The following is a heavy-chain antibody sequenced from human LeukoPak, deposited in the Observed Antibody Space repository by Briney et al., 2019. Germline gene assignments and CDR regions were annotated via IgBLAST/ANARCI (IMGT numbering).Heavy chain of an antibody. J-gene: IGHJ4*02. CDR2: IIPILGIA. Sequence: SVKVSCKASGGTFSSYAISWVRQAPGQGLEWMGRIIPILGIANYAQKFQGRVTMTRNTSISTAYMELSSLRSEDTAVYYCARGGTEHFDYWGQGTLVTVSS. D-gene: IGHD6-25*01. CDR1: GGTFSSYA. CDR3: ARGGTEHFDY. V-gene: IGHV1-69*04.